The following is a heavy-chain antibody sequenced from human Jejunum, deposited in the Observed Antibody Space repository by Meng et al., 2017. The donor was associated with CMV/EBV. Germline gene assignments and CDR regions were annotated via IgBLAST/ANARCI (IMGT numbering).Heavy chain of an antibody. CDR3: ARASYGSGSPLGESWFDP. D-gene: IGHD3-10*01. J-gene: IGHJ5*02. Sequence: QGQLQESGPGHVKPSQTLALTCTVSCGSISSGGYYWSWIRQHPGKGLEWIGYIHDSGSTYYNPSLKSRVTISADTSKNQFSLKLSSVTAADTAVYYCARASYGSGSPLGESWFDPWGQGTLVTVSS. CDR2: IHDSGST. CDR1: CGSISSGGYY. V-gene: IGHV4-31*03.